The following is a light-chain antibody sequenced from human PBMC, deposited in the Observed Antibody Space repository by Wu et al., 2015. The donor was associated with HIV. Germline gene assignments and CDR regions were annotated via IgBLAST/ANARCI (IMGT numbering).Light chain of an antibody. V-gene: IGKV3-20*01. CDR3: QQYGKSQWT. CDR2: GAS. CDR1: QNIVTGN. Sequence: TLSCRASQNIVTGNLSXVPSKNLGQAPRLLIYGASSRATGIPDRFSGSGSGTDFSLTISRLEPEDFAVYYCQQYGKSQWTFGQGTKVEVK. J-gene: IGKJ1*01.